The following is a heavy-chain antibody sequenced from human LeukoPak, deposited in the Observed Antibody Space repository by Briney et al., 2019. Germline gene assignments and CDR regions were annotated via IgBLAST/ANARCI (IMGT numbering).Heavy chain of an antibody. Sequence: ASVKVSCKASGYTFTSYGISWVRQAPGQGLEWMGWISAYNGNTNYAQKLQGRVTMTTDTSTSTAYMELRSLRSDDTAVYYCARDLGATTLDYFDYWGQGTLVTVSS. CDR1: GYTFTSYG. J-gene: IGHJ4*02. V-gene: IGHV1-18*01. D-gene: IGHD1-26*01. CDR2: ISAYNGNT. CDR3: ARDLGATTLDYFDY.